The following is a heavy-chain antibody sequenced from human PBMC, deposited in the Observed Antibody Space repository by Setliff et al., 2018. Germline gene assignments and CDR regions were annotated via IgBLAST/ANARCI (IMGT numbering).Heavy chain of an antibody. V-gene: IGHV3-15*01. Sequence: SCAASGFTFSNAWMSWVRQAPGKGLEWVGRIKSKTDGGTTDYAAPVKGRFTISRDDSKNTLYLQMNSLKTEDTAVYYCTTDHPGGGSTWWGQGTLVTVSS. D-gene: IGHD3-16*01. CDR3: TTDHPGGGSTW. CDR1: GFTFSNAW. J-gene: IGHJ4*02. CDR2: IKSKTDGGTT.